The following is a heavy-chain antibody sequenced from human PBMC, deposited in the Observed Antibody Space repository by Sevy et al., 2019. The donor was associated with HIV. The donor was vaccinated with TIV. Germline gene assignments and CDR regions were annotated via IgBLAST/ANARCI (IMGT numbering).Heavy chain of an antibody. Sequence: GGSLRLSCVASGFTFSSYGMHWVRQAPGKGLEWVAVIWYDGSNKYYADSVKGRFTISTDNSKNTLYLQMNSLRTEDTAVYYCARGGNDLWSGYRGHYYYGMDVWGQGTTVTVSS. J-gene: IGHJ6*02. D-gene: IGHD3-3*01. V-gene: IGHV3-33*01. CDR1: GFTFSSYG. CDR3: ARGGNDLWSGYRGHYYYGMDV. CDR2: IWYDGSNK.